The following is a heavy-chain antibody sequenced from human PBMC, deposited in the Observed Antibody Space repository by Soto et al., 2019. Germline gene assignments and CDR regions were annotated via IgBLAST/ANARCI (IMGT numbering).Heavy chain of an antibody. V-gene: IGHV2-70*01. CDR3: PRRHVSGSWYY. D-gene: IGHD6-19*01. Sequence: QLNYTQTLTLTCAFSGLSISTSGVCVRWIRQPPEKSLELLALIVWDDDKYYITSLETRLTSSTDTFTNQAFLTMTNICPLDTATYYGPRRHVSGSWYY. CDR1: GLSISTSGVC. CDR2: IVWDDDK. J-gene: IGHJ2*01.